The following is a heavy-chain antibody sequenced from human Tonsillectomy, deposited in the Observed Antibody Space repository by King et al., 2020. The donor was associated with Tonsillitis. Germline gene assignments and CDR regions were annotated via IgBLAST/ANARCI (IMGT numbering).Heavy chain of an antibody. CDR2: IYDRGST. V-gene: IGHV4-59*01. CDR3: ARVHSSTYWYFDL. CDR1: GGSISSYY. Sequence: VQLQESGPGLVKPSETLSLTCTVSGGSISSYYWSWIRQPPGKGLEWLGFIYDRGSTNYNPSLKSRVTISVDTSKNQFSLKLSSVTAADTAVYCCARVHSSTYWYFDLWGRGTLVTVSS. D-gene: IGHD6-13*01. J-gene: IGHJ2*01.